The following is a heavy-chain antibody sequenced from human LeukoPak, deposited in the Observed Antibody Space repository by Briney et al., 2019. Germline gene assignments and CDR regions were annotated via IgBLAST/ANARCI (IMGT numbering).Heavy chain of an antibody. CDR2: INHGGST. V-gene: IGHV4-34*01. J-gene: IGHJ4*02. D-gene: IGHD3-22*01. Sequence: SETLSLTCAVYGGSFSGYYWSWIRQPPGKGLEWIGEINHGGSTNYNPSLKSRVTISVDTSKNQFSLRLNSVTAADTAAYYCARGLRSGDSSGYYYGGYYFDYWGQGTLVTVSS. CDR3: ARGLRSGDSSGYYYGGYYFDY. CDR1: GGSFSGYY.